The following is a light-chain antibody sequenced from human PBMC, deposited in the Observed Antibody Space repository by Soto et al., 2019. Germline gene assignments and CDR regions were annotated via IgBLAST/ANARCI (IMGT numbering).Light chain of an antibody. Sequence: DVVLTQSPDSLAVSLGERATINCKSSQNILYSSDNRNYLAWYQQKPGQPPKLLISWASTRESGVPDRFSGSGSGTDVTLTITGLQAEDVAVYSCHQYYSTPRTFGQGTKVEIK. J-gene: IGKJ1*01. V-gene: IGKV4-1*01. CDR2: WAS. CDR3: HQYYSTPRT. CDR1: QNILYSSDNRNY.